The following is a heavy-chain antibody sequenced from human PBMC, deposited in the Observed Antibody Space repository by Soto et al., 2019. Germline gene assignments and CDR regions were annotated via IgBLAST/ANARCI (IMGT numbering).Heavy chain of an antibody. V-gene: IGHV1-3*04. CDR1: GYTFTRNV. Sequence: QVQLVQSGAEVKKPGASVKVSCKASGYTFTRNVIHWMRQAPGQRLEWMGWINTGNDNLKYSQKFHGRVIITMDTSASTAYMDLSGLTAEDTAVYYCAREDVNGYTRFDYWGQGTLVTVSS. CDR3: AREDVNGYTRFDY. J-gene: IGHJ4*02. CDR2: INTGNDNL. D-gene: IGHD5-18*01.